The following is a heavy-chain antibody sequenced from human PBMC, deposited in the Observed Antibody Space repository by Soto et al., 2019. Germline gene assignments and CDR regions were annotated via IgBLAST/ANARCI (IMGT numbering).Heavy chain of an antibody. CDR3: ARAPITMVRGVISFDP. CDR2: ISSSGSNI. D-gene: IGHD3-10*01. J-gene: IGHJ5*02. Sequence: GGSLRLSCAASGFTFSSYGMHWVRQAPGKGLEWVSYISSSGSNIYYADSVKGRFTISRDNAKNSLYLQMNSLRAEDTAVYYCARAPITMVRGVISFDPWGQGTLVTVSS. CDR1: GFTFSSYG. V-gene: IGHV3-48*04.